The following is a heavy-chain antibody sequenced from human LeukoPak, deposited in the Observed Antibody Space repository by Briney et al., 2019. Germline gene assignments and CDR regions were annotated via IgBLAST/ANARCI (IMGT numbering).Heavy chain of an antibody. CDR1: GFTVSSNY. Sequence: GGSLRLSCAASGFTVSSNYISWVRQAPGKGLEWVSVIYSAGTTYYADSVKGRFTISRDNSKNTLYLQMNSLRVEDTAVYYCASQSTPVLPFDIWGQGTMVTVSS. CDR3: ASQSTPVLPFDI. J-gene: IGHJ3*02. CDR2: IYSAGTT. V-gene: IGHV3-66*04.